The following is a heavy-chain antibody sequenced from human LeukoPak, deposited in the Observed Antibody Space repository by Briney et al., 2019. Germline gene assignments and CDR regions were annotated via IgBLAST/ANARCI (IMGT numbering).Heavy chain of an antibody. Sequence: GGSLRLSCAASGFTFSDYYMSWIRQAPGKGLEWVAFIRYDGSNKYYADSVKGRFTISRDNSKNTLYLQMNSLRAEDTAVYYCAKDSMYYGSGSYYTDYWGQGTLVTVSS. CDR2: IRYDGSNK. D-gene: IGHD3-10*01. V-gene: IGHV3-30*02. J-gene: IGHJ4*02. CDR3: AKDSMYYGSGSYYTDY. CDR1: GFTFSDYY.